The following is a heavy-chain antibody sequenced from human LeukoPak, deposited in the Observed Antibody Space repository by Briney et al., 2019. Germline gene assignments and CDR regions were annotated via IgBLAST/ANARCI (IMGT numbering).Heavy chain of an antibody. V-gene: IGHV4-34*01. Sequence: LETLSLTCAVYGGSFSGYYWSWIRQPPGKGLEWIGEINHSGSTNYNPSLKSRVTISVDTSKNQFSLKLSSVTAADTAVYYCAREGRYYDSSGYPDDAFDIRGQGTMVTVSS. CDR2: INHSGST. D-gene: IGHD3-22*01. CDR3: AREGRYYDSSGYPDDAFDI. J-gene: IGHJ3*02. CDR1: GGSFSGYY.